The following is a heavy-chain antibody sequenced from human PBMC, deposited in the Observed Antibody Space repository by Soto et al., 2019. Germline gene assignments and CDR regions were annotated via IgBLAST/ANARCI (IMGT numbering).Heavy chain of an antibody. J-gene: IGHJ6*02. Sequence: GASVKVSCKVSGGTFSSYAISWVRQVPGQGLEWMGGIIPIFGTANYAQKFQGRVTITADESTSTAYIELSSLRSEDKAVYYCAREWIQLWLPTHGMDVWGQGTTVTVS. CDR3: AREWIQLWLPTHGMDV. CDR2: IIPIFGTA. D-gene: IGHD5-18*01. V-gene: IGHV1-69*13. CDR1: GGTFSSYA.